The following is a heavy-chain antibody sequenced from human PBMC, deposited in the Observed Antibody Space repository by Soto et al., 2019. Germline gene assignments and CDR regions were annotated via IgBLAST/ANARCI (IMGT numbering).Heavy chain of an antibody. J-gene: IGHJ4*02. V-gene: IGHV3-23*01. D-gene: IGHD3-3*01. CDR1: GFTFSSYA. Sequence: EVQLLESGGGLVQPGGSLRLSCAASGFTFSSYAMSWVRQAPGKGLEWVSALRGSGGSTYYAESLQGRFTISRDNAKHSLYLQKNSLRAEDTAVYDGARTIFGVAVWFDFWGQGNLVTVSA. CDR2: LRGSGGST. CDR3: ARTIFGVAVWFDF.